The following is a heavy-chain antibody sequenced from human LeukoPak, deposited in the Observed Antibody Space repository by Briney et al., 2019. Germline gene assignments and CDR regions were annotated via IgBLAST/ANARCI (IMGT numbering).Heavy chain of an antibody. CDR1: GGSFSGYY. CDR3: ARSGTMVRGVIPRDY. V-gene: IGHV4-34*01. CDR2: INHSGST. J-gene: IGHJ4*02. D-gene: IGHD3-10*01. Sequence: SETLSLTCAVYGGSFSGYYWSWIRQPPGKGLEWIGEINHSGSTNYNPSLRSRVTISVDTSKNQFSLKLSSVTAADTAVNYCARSGTMVRGVIPRDYWGQGTLVTVSS.